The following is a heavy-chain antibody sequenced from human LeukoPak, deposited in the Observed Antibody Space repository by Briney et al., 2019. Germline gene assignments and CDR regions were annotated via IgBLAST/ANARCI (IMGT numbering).Heavy chain of an antibody. CDR2: INHGGST. V-gene: IGHV4-34*01. CDR3: ARAFGWFDP. CDR1: GGSLSAYY. J-gene: IGHJ5*02. Sequence: PSETLSLTCAVYGGSLSAYYWTWIRQPPGKGLEWIGEINHGGSTNYNPSLKSRVTISIDTSKNQFSLKLSSVTAADTAVYYCARAFGWFDPWGQGTLVTVSS. D-gene: IGHD3-16*01.